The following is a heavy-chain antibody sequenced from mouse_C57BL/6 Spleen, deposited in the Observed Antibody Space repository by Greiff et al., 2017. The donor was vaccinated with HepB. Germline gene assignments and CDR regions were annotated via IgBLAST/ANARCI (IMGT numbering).Heavy chain of an antibody. CDR2: SRNKANDYTT. V-gene: IGHV7-1*01. J-gene: IGHJ1*03. CDR3: ARDAWYFDV. Sequence: EVNLVESGGGLVQSGRSLRLSCATSGFTFSDFYMEWVRQAPGKGLEWIAASRNKANDYTTEYSASVKGRFIVSRDTSQSILYLQMNALRAEDTAIYYCARDAWYFDVWGTGTTVTVSS. CDR1: GFTFSDFY.